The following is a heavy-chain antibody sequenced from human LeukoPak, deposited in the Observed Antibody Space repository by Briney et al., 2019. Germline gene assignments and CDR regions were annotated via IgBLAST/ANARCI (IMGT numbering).Heavy chain of an antibody. V-gene: IGHV1-8*01. CDR2: MNPNSGNT. D-gene: IGHD3-10*01. CDR1: GYTFTSYD. Sequence: ASVKVSCKASGYTFTSYDINWVRQATGQGLEWMGWMNPNSGNTGYAQKFQGRVTMTRNTSISTAYMELSSLRSEDTAVYYCARGLGTMVRARNAFDIWGQGTMVTVSS. J-gene: IGHJ3*02. CDR3: ARGLGTMVRARNAFDI.